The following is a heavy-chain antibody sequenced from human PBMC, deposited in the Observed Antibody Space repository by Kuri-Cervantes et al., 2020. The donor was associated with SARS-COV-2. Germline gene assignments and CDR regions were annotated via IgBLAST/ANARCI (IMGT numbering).Heavy chain of an antibody. V-gene: IGHV3-21*01. CDR2: ISSSSSYI. D-gene: IGHD3-16*02. CDR3: ARDLTLGYTEAYYYYMDV. Sequence: GGSLRLSCAASGFTFSSYSMNWVRQAPGKGLEWVSSISSSSSYIYYADSVKGRFTISRDNAKNSLYLQMNSLRAEDTAVYYCARDLTLGYTEAYYYYMDVWGKGTTVTVSS. J-gene: IGHJ6*03. CDR1: GFTFSSYS.